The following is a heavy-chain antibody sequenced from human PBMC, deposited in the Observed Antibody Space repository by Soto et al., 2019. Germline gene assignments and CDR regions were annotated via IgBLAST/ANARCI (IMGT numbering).Heavy chain of an antibody. CDR2: IKDGGLT. V-gene: IGHV4-34*01. CDR3: ARGQEGVVATH. D-gene: IGHD2-15*01. Sequence: QVQLQQWGAGLLKPSETLSLTCVVYGGSLSGYYWSWIRQPPGKGLEWIGEIKDGGLTNYSPSLKGRATISVDTPKNQLSLKLQSVTAADTAVYYCARGQEGVVATHWDQGTLVTVSS. J-gene: IGHJ4*02. CDR1: GGSLSGYY.